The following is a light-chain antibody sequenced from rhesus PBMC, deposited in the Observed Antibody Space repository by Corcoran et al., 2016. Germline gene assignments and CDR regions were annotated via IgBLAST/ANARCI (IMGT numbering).Light chain of an antibody. CDR2: YAS. CDR1: PGITIY. Sequence: DIQMTQSPSSLSASVASTVTLPFRAIPGITIYLSWYHQNPGKPTKLLLYYASKLENGGPSRFSGSGSGTDFTLTISSLQPEDFAIYYCQQHNSYPWTFGQGTKVEI. J-gene: IGKJ1*01. V-gene: IGKV1S14*01. CDR3: QQHNSYPWT.